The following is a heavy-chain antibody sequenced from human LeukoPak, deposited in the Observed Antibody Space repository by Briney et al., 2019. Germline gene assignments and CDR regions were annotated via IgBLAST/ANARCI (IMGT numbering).Heavy chain of an antibody. CDR2: ISGSGGST. Sequence: GGSLRLSCAASGFTFSSYAMSWVRQAPGKGLEWVSAISGSGGSTYYADSVKGRFTISRDNSKNTLYLQMNSLRAEDTAVYYCAKDREGATRRLPLDYWGQGTLVTVSS. V-gene: IGHV3-23*01. CDR1: GFTFSSYA. D-gene: IGHD1-26*01. J-gene: IGHJ4*02. CDR3: AKDREGATRRLPLDY.